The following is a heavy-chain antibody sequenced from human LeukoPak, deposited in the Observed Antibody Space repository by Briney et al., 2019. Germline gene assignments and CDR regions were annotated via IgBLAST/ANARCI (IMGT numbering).Heavy chain of an antibody. V-gene: IGHV4-59*11. Sequence: PSETLSLTCTVSGGFMTGHYWTWIRQTPGKGLEWIGCIFASGSTNYNPSLKSRVTMSVDTSKMQFSLNLRSLTTADTAVYFCARAVSGSDYWFDPWGQGTQVTVSS. D-gene: IGHD5-12*01. CDR3: ARAVSGSDYWFDP. J-gene: IGHJ5*02. CDR1: GGFMTGHY. CDR2: IFASGST.